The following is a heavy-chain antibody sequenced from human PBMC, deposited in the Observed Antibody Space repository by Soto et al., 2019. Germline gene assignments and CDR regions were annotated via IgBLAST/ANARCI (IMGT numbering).Heavy chain of an antibody. J-gene: IGHJ4*02. CDR3: AKDSLYCSSTSCPTSDFDY. D-gene: IGHD2-2*01. Sequence: GGSLRLSCAASGFTFSSYAMSWVRQAPGKGLEWVSAISGSGGSTYYADSVKGRFTISRDNSKNTLYLQMNSLRAEDTAVYYCAKDSLYCSSTSCPTSDFDYWGQGTLVTVSS. CDR1: GFTFSSYA. CDR2: ISGSGGST. V-gene: IGHV3-23*01.